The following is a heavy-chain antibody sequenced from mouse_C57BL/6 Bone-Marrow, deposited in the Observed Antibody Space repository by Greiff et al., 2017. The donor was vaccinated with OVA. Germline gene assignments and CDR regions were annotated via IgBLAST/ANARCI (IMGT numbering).Heavy chain of an antibody. CDR3: ARYPAPYYFDY. J-gene: IGHJ2*01. CDR2: IRNKANGYTT. V-gene: IGHV7-3*01. Sequence: VQLKESGGGLVQPGGSLSLSCAASGFTFTDYYMSWVRQPPGKALEWLGFIRNKANGYTTEYSASVKGRFTISRDNSQSILYLQMNALRAEDSATYYCARYPAPYYFDYWGQGTTLTVSS. CDR1: GFTFTDYY.